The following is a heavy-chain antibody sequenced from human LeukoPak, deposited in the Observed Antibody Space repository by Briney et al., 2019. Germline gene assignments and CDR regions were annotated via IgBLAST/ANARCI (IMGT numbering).Heavy chain of an antibody. CDR2: IYTSGST. V-gene: IGHV4-4*09. CDR1: GDSITNFY. Sequence: KPSETLSLTCAVSGDSITNFYWSWIRQFPGKGLEWIGDIYTSGSTKYHPSLKSRATISVDTSKNQFSLKLFSVTAADTAVYYCARCNAPYYYDSTGYYWFDPWGQGTLVTVSS. D-gene: IGHD3-22*01. CDR3: ARCNAPYYYDSTGYYWFDP. J-gene: IGHJ5*02.